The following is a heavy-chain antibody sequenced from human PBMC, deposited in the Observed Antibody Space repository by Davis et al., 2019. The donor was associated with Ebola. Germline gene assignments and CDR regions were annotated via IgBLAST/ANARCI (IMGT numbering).Heavy chain of an antibody. V-gene: IGHV4-59*01. J-gene: IGHJ4*02. CDR3: ARGTGGNSYY. Sequence: SETLSLTCTVSPCSFLSYYWSWIRQPPGKGLEWIGYIYYSGSTKYNPSLKSRVTISVDTSKNQFSLKLSSVTAADTAVYYCARGTGGNSYYWGQGTRGSVSS. D-gene: IGHD4-23*01. CDR2: IYYSGST. CDR1: PCSFLSYY.